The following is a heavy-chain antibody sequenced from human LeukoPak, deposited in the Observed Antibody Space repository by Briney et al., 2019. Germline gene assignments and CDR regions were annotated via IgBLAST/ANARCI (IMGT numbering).Heavy chain of an antibody. Sequence: GGSLRLSCAASGFTFSSYEMNWVRQAPGKGLEWVSYISSSGSATYYADSVKGRFTISRDNAKNSLYLQMNSLRAEDTAVYYCAELGITMIGGVWGKGTTVTISS. CDR3: AELGITMIGGV. J-gene: IGHJ6*04. CDR2: ISSSGSAT. V-gene: IGHV3-48*03. D-gene: IGHD3-10*02. CDR1: GFTFSSYE.